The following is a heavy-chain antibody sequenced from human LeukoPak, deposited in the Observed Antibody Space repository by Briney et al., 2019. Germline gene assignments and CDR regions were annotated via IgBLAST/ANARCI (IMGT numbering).Heavy chain of an antibody. D-gene: IGHD3-3*01. CDR2: INPNSGGT. V-gene: IGHV1-2*02. Sequence: ASVKVSCKASGYTFTGYYMHWVRQAPGQGLEWMGWINPNSGGTNYAQKFQGRVTMTRDTSIRTAYMELSRLRSDDTAVYYCATLGVVSTLRPYGMDVWGQGTTVTVSS. CDR1: GYTFTGYY. CDR3: ATLGVVSTLRPYGMDV. J-gene: IGHJ6*02.